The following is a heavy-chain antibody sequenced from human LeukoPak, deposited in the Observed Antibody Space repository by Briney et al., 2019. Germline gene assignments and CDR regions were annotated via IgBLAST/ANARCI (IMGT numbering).Heavy chain of an antibody. D-gene: IGHD5-24*01. J-gene: IGHJ4*02. V-gene: IGHV5-51*01. CDR2: IYPGDSDT. Sequence: GESLKISCKGSGYSFTSYWIGWVRQMPGKGLEWMGIIYPGDSDTRYSPSFQGQVTISADKSISTAYLQWSSLKASDTAMYYCARPGRDGYNSPYYFDYWGQGTLVTASS. CDR1: GYSFTSYW. CDR3: ARPGRDGYNSPYYFDY.